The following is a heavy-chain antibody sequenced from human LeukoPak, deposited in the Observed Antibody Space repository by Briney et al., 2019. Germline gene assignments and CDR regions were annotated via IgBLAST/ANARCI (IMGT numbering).Heavy chain of an antibody. Sequence: GGSLRLSCTASGFTFSSYWMNWVRQAPGKGLEWVANIKLDGSEKNYVDSVKGRFTISRDNAKNSLYLQMNSLRAEDTAVYFCARVSDWSWFDPWGQGTLVTVSS. J-gene: IGHJ5*02. CDR3: ARVSDWSWFDP. D-gene: IGHD1-1*01. V-gene: IGHV3-7*01. CDR1: GFTFSSYW. CDR2: IKLDGSEK.